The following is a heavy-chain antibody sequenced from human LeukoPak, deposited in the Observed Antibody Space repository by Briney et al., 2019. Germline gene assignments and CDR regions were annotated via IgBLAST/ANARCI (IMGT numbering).Heavy chain of an antibody. D-gene: IGHD1-26*01. CDR2: IKQDGSEK. V-gene: IGHV3-7*01. CDR3: ARVVGAPEGDWFDP. J-gene: IGHJ5*02. Sequence: GGSLRLSCAASGFTFSSYWMSWVRQAPGKGLEWVANIKQDGSEKYYVDSVKGRFTISRDNAKNSLYLQMNSLRAEDTAVYYCARVVGAPEGDWFDPWGLGTLVTVSS. CDR1: GFTFSSYW.